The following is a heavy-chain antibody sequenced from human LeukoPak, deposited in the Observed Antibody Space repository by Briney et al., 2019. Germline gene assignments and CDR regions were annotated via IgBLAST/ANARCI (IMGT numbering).Heavy chain of an antibody. CDR3: ARDYSSGWVTPVFSY. V-gene: IGHV3-74*01. D-gene: IGHD6-19*01. CDR2: INSDGSST. J-gene: IGHJ4*02. Sequence: PGGSLRLSCAASGFTFSSYWMHWVRQTPGKGLVWVSRINSDGSSTSYADSVKGRFTISRDNAKNTLYLQMNSLRAEDTAVYYCARDYSSGWVTPVFSYWGQGTLVTVSS. CDR1: GFTFSSYW.